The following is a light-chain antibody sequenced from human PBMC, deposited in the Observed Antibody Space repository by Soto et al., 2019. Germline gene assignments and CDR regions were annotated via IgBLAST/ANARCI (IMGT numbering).Light chain of an antibody. CDR3: QQYASYWT. J-gene: IGKJ1*01. V-gene: IGKV1-5*01. CDR1: QSISDW. CDR2: DAS. Sequence: DIQMTQSPSTLSASVGDRVTITCRASQSISDWLAWFQQKPGKAPKVLIYDASTLESGVPSRFSGSGSGTEFTLTISSLQPDDFATYYCQQYASYWTFGQGTKVDI.